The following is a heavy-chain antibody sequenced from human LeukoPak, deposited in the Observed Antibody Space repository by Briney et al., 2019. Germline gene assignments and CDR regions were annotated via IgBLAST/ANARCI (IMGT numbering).Heavy chain of an antibody. CDR3: AKDYDILTGAPDFDY. CDR2: LNNSSSSSYI. CDR1: GINFNSYC. Sequence: PGGAPRLPRGAPGINFNSYCKNWVRPAPGEGPEWVSSLNNSSSSSYIYYADSVKGRFTISRDNAKNSLYLQMNSLRAEDTAVYYCAKDYDILTGAPDFDYWGQGTLVTVSS. V-gene: IGHV3-21*01. D-gene: IGHD3-9*01. J-gene: IGHJ4*02.